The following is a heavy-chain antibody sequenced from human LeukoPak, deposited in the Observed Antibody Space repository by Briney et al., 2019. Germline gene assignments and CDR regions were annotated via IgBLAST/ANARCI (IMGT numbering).Heavy chain of an antibody. D-gene: IGHD6-19*01. J-gene: IGHJ6*04. V-gene: IGHV3-21*01. CDR1: GFTFSSNG. CDR3: ARDREWSRVYQYMDV. Sequence: GGSLRLSCAASGFTFSSNGMSWVRQAPGKGLEWVSSISSSSSYIYYADSVKGRFTISRDNSKNTLYLQMNSLRAEDTAVYYCARDREWSRVYQYMDVWGKGTTVTVSS. CDR2: ISSSSSYI.